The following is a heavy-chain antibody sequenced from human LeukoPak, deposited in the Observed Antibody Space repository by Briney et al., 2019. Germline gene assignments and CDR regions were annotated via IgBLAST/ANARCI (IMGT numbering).Heavy chain of an antibody. Sequence: PGGSLRLSCAASGFTFSTDAMHWVRQAPGKGLEWVAVVSYHGGTQYYGDSVKGRFTISRDNSKNTVYLQMNILRAEDTAVYYCARGAPYNAFGLDAFHIWGQGTMVTVSS. CDR1: GFTFSTDA. CDR3: ARGAPYNAFGLDAFHI. V-gene: IGHV3-30*04. CDR2: VSYHGGTQ. J-gene: IGHJ3*02. D-gene: IGHD1-26*01.